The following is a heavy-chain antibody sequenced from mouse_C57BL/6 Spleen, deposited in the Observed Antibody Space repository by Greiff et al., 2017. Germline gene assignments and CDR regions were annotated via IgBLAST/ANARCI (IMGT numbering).Heavy chain of an antibody. D-gene: IGHD1-1*01. J-gene: IGHJ1*03. Sequence: QVQLQQSGAELARPGASVKMSCKASGYTFTSYTMHWVKQRPGQGLEWIGYINPSSGYTKYNQKFKDKATLTADKSSSTAYMQLSSLTSEDSAVYYCAGTTVVGYFDVWGTGTTVTVSS. CDR3: AGTTVVGYFDV. CDR1: GYTFTSYT. V-gene: IGHV1-4*01. CDR2: INPSSGYT.